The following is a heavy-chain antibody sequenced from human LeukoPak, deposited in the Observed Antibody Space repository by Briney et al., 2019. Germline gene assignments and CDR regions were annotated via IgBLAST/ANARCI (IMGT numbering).Heavy chain of an antibody. V-gene: IGHV4-4*07. D-gene: IGHD3-3*01. Sequence: PSETLSLTCTVSGASISSYYWSWIRQPAEKGLEWIGHIYTTGTTNYNPSLKSRFTMSVDTSKNQISLMVGSVTAADTAVYYCARVYYTRFDPWGQGTLVTVSS. CDR2: IYTTGTT. J-gene: IGHJ5*02. CDR3: ARVYYTRFDP. CDR1: GASISSYY.